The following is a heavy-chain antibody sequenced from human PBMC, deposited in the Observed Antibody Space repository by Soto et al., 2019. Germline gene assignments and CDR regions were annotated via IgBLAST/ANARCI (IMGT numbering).Heavy chain of an antibody. CDR2: IIPIFGTA. D-gene: IGHD2-15*01. J-gene: IGHJ6*02. CDR3: ARDRPYCSGGSCYGYYYGMDV. CDR1: GGTFSSYA. Sequence: QVQLVQSGAEVKKPGSSVKVSCKASGGTFSSYAISWVRQAPGQGLEWMGGIIPIFGTANYAQKFQGRVTITADESTSTAYMELRSLRSEDTAVYYCARDRPYCSGGSCYGYYYGMDVWGQGTTVTVSS. V-gene: IGHV1-69*12.